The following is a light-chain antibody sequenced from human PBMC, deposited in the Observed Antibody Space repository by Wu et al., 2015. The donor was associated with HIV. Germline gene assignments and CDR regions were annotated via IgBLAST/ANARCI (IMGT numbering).Light chain of an antibody. CDR3: QQTYSPPPT. CDR1: QKISNC. CDR2: AAS. V-gene: IGKV1-39*01. J-gene: IGKJ1*01. Sequence: DIQMTQSPSSLSASVGDRVTITCRASQKISNCLNWYHHKPGKAPEVLIYAASTLRTGVPSRSSGSGSGTDFTLTISPLQPEDFGTFYXQQTYSPPPTLGQGTKVEIK.